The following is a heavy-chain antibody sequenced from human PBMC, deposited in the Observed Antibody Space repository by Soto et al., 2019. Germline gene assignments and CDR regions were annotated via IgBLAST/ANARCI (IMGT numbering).Heavy chain of an antibody. Sequence: QVQLVQSGAEVKKPGASVKVSCKASGYTFTSYGISWVRQAPGQGLEWMGWISAYNGNTNYAQKLQGRVTMTTDASTSTAYMELRSLRSDDTAVYYCARDRPPTPLTGTTRDYWGQGTLVTVSS. CDR3: ARDRPPTPLTGTTRDY. CDR2: ISAYNGNT. D-gene: IGHD1-20*01. V-gene: IGHV1-18*01. J-gene: IGHJ4*02. CDR1: GYTFTSYG.